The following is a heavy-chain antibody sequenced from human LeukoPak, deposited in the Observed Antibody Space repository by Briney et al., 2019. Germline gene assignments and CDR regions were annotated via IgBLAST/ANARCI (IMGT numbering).Heavy chain of an antibody. CDR3: ATSLSVDTAMADY. V-gene: IGHV4-59*01. CDR1: GGSISSYY. Sequence: SETLSLTCTVSGGSISSYYWSWIRQPPGKGLEWIGYIYYSGSTNYNPSLKSRVTISVDTSKNQFSLKLSSVTAADTAVYYCATSLSVDTAMADYWGQGTLVTVSS. D-gene: IGHD5-18*01. J-gene: IGHJ4*02. CDR2: IYYSGST.